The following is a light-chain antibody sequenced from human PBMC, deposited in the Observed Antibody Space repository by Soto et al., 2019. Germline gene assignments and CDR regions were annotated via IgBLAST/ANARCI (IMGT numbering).Light chain of an antibody. V-gene: IGKV1-39*01. J-gene: IGKJ4*01. CDR1: QTINNY. CDR3: QQSYDSPPT. Sequence: DIQMTQSPSTLSASVGDRVTITCRASQTINNYLNWYQQKPGKAPKCLIYGASSLQSGVSSRVSGRGSGTDYTLIISSLQPEDFATYYCQQSYDSPPTFGGGTKVDIK. CDR2: GAS.